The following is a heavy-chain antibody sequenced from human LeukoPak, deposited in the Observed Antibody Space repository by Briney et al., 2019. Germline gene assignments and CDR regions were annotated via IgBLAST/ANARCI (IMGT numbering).Heavy chain of an antibody. D-gene: IGHD4-17*01. CDR2: IYYSGST. V-gene: IGHV4-59*01. Sequence: SETLSLTCTVSGDSISSYYCSWIRQPPGKGLEWIGYIYYSGSTSYNPSLKSRVTISLDTSNNQFSLKLRSVTAADTAVYYCARDRDGDYGENWFDPWGQGTLVTVSS. CDR1: GDSISSYY. J-gene: IGHJ5*02. CDR3: ARDRDGDYGENWFDP.